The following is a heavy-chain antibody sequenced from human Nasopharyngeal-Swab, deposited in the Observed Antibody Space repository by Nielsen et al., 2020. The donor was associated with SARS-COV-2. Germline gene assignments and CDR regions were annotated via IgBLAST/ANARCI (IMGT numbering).Heavy chain of an antibody. CDR3: ARGQLERPLYFDY. CDR2: IYSGGST. D-gene: IGHD1-1*01. Sequence: GESLKISCAASGLTVSSNYMSWVRQAPGKGLEWVSVIYSGGSTKYADSVKGRFTISRHNSKNTLCLQMNSLRAKDTAVYYCARGQLERPLYFDYWGQGTLVTVSS. CDR1: GLTVSSNY. V-gene: IGHV3-53*04. J-gene: IGHJ4*02.